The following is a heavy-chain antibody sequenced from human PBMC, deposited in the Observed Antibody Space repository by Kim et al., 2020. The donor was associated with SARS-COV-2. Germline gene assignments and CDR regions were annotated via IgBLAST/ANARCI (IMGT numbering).Heavy chain of an antibody. CDR2: INHSGST. Sequence: SETLSLTCAVYGGSFSGYSWSWIRQPPGKGLQWIGEINHSGSTNYNASLKSRVTISLDRSKNQFSLKLISVTAADTAFYYCARGRSGVVPSPILGIGPHYGYFIMDVWGRGTTVTVSS. CDR3: ARGRSGVVPSPILGIGPHYGYFIMDV. J-gene: IGHJ6*02. CDR1: GGSFSGYS. D-gene: IGHD6-25*01. V-gene: IGHV4-34*01.